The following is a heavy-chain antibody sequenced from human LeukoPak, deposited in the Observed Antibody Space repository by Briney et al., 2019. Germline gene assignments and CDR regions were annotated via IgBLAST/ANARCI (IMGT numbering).Heavy chain of an antibody. D-gene: IGHD3-9*01. CDR3: ARASCPGNDWRGCFDH. V-gene: IGHV3-74*01. CDR1: GFTFSSYW. Sequence: GGSLRLSCAASGFTFSSYWMHWVRQAPGKGLVWVSRINSDASSTSYADSVKGRFTISRDNSKNTLYLQLNSLRVEDTAVYYCARASCPGNDWRGCFDHWGQGTLVTVSS. J-gene: IGHJ4*02. CDR2: INSDASST.